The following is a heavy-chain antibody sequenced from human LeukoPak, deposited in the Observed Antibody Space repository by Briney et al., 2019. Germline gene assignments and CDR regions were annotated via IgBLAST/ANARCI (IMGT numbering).Heavy chain of an antibody. CDR1: GGTFSSYA. Sequence: GASVKVSCKASGGTFSSYAISWVRQAPGQGLEWMGRIIPILGIANYAQKFQGRVTITADKSTSTAYMELSSLRSEDTAVYYCARDQPGVDTAMVGDYWGQGTLVTVSS. D-gene: IGHD5-18*01. J-gene: IGHJ4*02. V-gene: IGHV1-69*04. CDR2: IIPILGIA. CDR3: ARDQPGVDTAMVGDY.